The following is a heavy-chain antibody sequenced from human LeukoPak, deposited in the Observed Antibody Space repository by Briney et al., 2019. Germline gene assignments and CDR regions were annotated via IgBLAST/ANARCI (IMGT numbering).Heavy chain of an antibody. V-gene: IGHV4-39*01. CDR2: IYYSGST. CDR1: GGSISSSSYY. D-gene: IGHD5-18*01. CDR3: ARSIQLWFDY. Sequence: VKPSETLSLTCTVSGGSISSSSYYWGWIRQPPGKGLEWIGSIYYSGSTYYNPSLKSRVTISVDTSKNQFSLKLSSVTAADTAVYYCARSIQLWFDYWGQGTLVTVSS. J-gene: IGHJ4*02.